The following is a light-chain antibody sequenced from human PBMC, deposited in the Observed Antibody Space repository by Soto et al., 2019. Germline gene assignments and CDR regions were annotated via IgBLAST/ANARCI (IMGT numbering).Light chain of an antibody. V-gene: IGKV3-15*01. J-gene: IGKJ1*01. Sequence: EIVLTQSPGTLSLSPGERATLSCRTSQSVGSALAWYQQKPGQAPRLLIHGATTRATGIPARFSGSGSGTEFTLTISSLQSEDFAVYYCLQYNNWWTFGQGTKVDIK. CDR2: GAT. CDR3: LQYNNWWT. CDR1: QSVGSA.